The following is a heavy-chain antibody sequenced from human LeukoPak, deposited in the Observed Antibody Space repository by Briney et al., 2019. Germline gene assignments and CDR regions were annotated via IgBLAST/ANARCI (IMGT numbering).Heavy chain of an antibody. CDR2: MNPNSGNT. Sequence: GASVKVSCKASGYTFTSYDISWVRQATGQGLEWMGWMNPNSGNTGYAQKFQGRVTITRNTSISTAYMELSSLRSEDTAVYYCARASYSSRGYYYYYMDVWGKGTTVTVSS. D-gene: IGHD6-13*01. CDR1: GYTFTSYD. V-gene: IGHV1-8*03. J-gene: IGHJ6*03. CDR3: ARASYSSRGYYYYYMDV.